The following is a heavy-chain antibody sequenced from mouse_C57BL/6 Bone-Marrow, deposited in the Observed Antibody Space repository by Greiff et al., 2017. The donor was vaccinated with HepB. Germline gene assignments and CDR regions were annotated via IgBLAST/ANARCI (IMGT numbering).Heavy chain of an antibody. V-gene: IGHV1-18*01. CDR3: ARRRLRRRAWFAY. Sequence: SGPELVKPGASVKIPCKASGYTFTDYNMDWVKQSHGKSLEWIGDINPNNGGTIYNQKFKGKATLTVDKSSSTAYMELRSLTSEDTAVYYCARRRLRRRAWFAYWGQGTLVTVSA. D-gene: IGHD2-4*01. CDR1: GYTFTDYN. J-gene: IGHJ3*01. CDR2: INPNNGGT.